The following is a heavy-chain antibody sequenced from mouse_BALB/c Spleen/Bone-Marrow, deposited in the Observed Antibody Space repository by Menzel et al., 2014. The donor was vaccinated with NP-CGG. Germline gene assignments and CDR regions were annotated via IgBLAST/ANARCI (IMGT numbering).Heavy chain of an antibody. D-gene: IGHD2-4*01. CDR2: ISSGGSYT. V-gene: IGHV5-9-3*01. J-gene: IGHJ2*01. Sequence: EVKLMESGGGLVKPGGSLKLSCAASGFTFSSYAMSWVRQTPEKRLEWVATISSGGSYTYYPDSVKGRFNISRDNAKNTLYLQMSSLRSVDTAMYYCARHGITRLLDYWGQGTTLTVSS. CDR1: GFTFSSYA. CDR3: ARHGITRLLDY.